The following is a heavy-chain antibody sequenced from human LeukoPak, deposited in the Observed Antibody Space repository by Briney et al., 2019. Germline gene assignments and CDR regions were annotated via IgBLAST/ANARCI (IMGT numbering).Heavy chain of an antibody. CDR2: IIPIFGTA. V-gene: IGHV1-69*13. Sequence: GASVKVSCKASGGTFSSYAISWVRQAPGQGLEWMGGIIPIFGTANYAQKFQGRVTITADESTSTAYMELSSLRSEDTAVYYYARGSIEWELLIYFDYWGQGTLVTVSS. J-gene: IGHJ4*02. D-gene: IGHD1-26*01. CDR1: GGTFSSYA. CDR3: ARGSIEWELLIYFDY.